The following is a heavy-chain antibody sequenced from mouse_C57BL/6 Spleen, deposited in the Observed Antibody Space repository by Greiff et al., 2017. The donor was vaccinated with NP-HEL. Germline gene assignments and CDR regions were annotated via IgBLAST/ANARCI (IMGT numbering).Heavy chain of an antibody. J-gene: IGHJ4*01. D-gene: IGHD2-4*01. CDR1: GYTFTSYG. CDR2: IYPRSGNT. V-gene: IGHV1-81*01. Sequence: QVQLQQSGAELARPGASVKLSCKASGYTFTSYGISWVKQRTGQGLEWIGEIYPRSGNTYYNEKFKGKATLTADKSSSTAYMELRSLTSEDSAVYFCARAGYYDYDYYAMDYWGQGTSVTVSS. CDR3: ARAGYYDYDYYAMDY.